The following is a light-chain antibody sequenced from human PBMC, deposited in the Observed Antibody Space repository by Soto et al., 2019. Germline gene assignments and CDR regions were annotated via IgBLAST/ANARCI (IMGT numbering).Light chain of an antibody. V-gene: IGKV3-15*01. J-gene: IGKJ5*01. CDR3: QQYKNSSI. Sequence: MLIPQSPATWSVSQGERVTLSCRTSHSVNSHVAWYQQKPGQAPRLLLYGASTRATGIPGRLGGGGFGTEFTLTISSLQYEDSAVYYCQQYKNSSIFGQGTGLEIK. CDR2: GAS. CDR1: HSVNSH.